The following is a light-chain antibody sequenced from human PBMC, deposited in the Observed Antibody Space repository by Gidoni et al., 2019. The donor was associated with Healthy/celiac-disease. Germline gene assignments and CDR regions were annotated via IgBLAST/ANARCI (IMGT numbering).Light chain of an antibody. Sequence: QSALTQPASVSGSPVQSITISCTGTSSDGGSYNLVSWYQQHPGKAPKLMIYEGSKRPSGVSNRFSGSKSGNTASLTISGLQAEDEADYYCCSYAGSSTFVVFGGGTKLTVL. CDR3: CSYAGSSTFVV. CDR2: EGS. V-gene: IGLV2-23*03. CDR1: SSDGGSYNL. J-gene: IGLJ2*01.